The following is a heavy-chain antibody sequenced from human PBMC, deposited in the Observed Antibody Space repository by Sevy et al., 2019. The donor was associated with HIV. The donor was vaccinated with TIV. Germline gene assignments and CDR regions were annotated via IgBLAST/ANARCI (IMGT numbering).Heavy chain of an antibody. CDR1: GFTFSSYA. V-gene: IGHV3-23*01. Sequence: GGSLRLSCAASGFTFSSYAMSWVRQAPGKGLEWVSAISGSGGSTYYADSVKGRFTISRDNSKNTLYLLMNSLRAEDTAVYYCAKDLGATITTYYFDYWGQGTLVTVSS. J-gene: IGHJ4*02. D-gene: IGHD5-12*01. CDR3: AKDLGATITTYYFDY. CDR2: ISGSGGST.